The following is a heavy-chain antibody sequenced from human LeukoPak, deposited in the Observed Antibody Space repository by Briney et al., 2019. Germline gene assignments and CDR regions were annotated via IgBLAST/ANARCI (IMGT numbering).Heavy chain of an antibody. J-gene: IGHJ5*02. CDR3: AALSYDFWSGINWFDP. CDR2: IGSSGGTT. CDR1: GFTLSSCA. Sequence: GGSLRLSCGASGFTLSSCAMSWVRQAPGQGLEWASAIGSSGGTTYYADSVKGRFTISRDDSKNTLNLQMNSLRVEDTAVYYCAALSYDFWSGINWFDPWGQGTLVTVSP. V-gene: IGHV3-23*01. D-gene: IGHD3-3*01.